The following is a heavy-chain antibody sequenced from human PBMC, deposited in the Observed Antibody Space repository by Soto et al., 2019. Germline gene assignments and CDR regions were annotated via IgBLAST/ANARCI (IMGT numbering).Heavy chain of an antibody. CDR3: ARRGHDILTGYYYNWFDP. V-gene: IGHV1-69*13. J-gene: IGHJ5*02. CDR2: IIPIFGTA. Sequence: SVKVSCKASGGTFSSYAISWVRQAPGQGLEWMGGIIPIFGTANYAQKFQGRVTITADESTSTAYMELSSLRSEDTAVYYCARRGHDILTGYYYNWFDPWGQGTLVTVSS. D-gene: IGHD3-9*01. CDR1: GGTFSSYA.